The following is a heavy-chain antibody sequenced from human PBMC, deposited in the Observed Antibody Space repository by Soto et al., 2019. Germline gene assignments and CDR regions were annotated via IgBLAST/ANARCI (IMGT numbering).Heavy chain of an antibody. CDR1: GGSISSYY. J-gene: IGHJ4*02. Sequence: SETLSLTCTVSGGSISSYYWTWIRQPPGKGLEWIGYIYYSGSTNYNPSLKSRVTISVATSKTQFSLKLSSVTAADTAVYYCARLYYGDYWRYFDYWGQGTLVTVSS. V-gene: IGHV4-59*08. D-gene: IGHD4-17*01. CDR3: ARLYYGDYWRYFDY. CDR2: IYYSGST.